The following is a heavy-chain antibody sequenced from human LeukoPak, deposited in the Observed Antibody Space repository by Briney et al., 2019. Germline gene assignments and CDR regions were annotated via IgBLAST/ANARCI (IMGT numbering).Heavy chain of an antibody. CDR3: ARADLITTIVVVIEYYFDY. Sequence: ASVKVSCKASGYTFTGYYMHWVRQAPGQGLEWTGWINPNSGGTNYAQKFQGRVTMTRDTSISTAYMELSRLRSDDTAVYYCARADLITTIVVVIEYYFDYWGQGTLVTVSS. CDR1: GYTFTGYY. D-gene: IGHD3-22*01. CDR2: INPNSGGT. V-gene: IGHV1-2*02. J-gene: IGHJ4*02.